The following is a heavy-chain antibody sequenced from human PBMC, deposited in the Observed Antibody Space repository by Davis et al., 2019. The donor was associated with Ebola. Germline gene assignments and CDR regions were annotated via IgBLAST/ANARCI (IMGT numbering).Heavy chain of an antibody. V-gene: IGHV3-23*01. Sequence: GESLKISCAASGFSFSSYAMTWVRQAPGKGLEWVSAISGSGGSTDYADSVKGRFTISRDNSKNTLYLQMTSLRAEDTAVYYCARDPTRTYYDFWSGSSDYYYGMDVWGQGTTVTVSS. D-gene: IGHD3-3*01. CDR3: ARDPTRTYYDFWSGSSDYYYGMDV. CDR1: GFSFSSYA. J-gene: IGHJ6*02. CDR2: ISGSGGST.